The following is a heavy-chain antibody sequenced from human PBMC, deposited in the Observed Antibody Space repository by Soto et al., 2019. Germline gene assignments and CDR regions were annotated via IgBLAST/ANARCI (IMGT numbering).Heavy chain of an antibody. V-gene: IGHV3-21*01. CDR1: GFTFSDYS. J-gene: IGHJ4*02. CDR2: ISSSGNYI. CDR3: TRTGRWLQFEDY. D-gene: IGHD5-12*01. Sequence: PGGSLRLSCATSGFTFSDYSMNWVRQAPGKWLEWVSSISSSGNYIYSADSVKGRFSISRDNTKSSLNLQMNSLRAEDTAVYYCTRTGRWLQFEDYWXQGTLVTVSP.